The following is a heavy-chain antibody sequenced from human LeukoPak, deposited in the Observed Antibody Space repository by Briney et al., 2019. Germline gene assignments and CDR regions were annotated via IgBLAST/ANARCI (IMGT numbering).Heavy chain of an antibody. J-gene: IGHJ3*02. CDR1: GFTFSSYA. CDR3: ARVIAVASHAFDI. D-gene: IGHD6-19*01. Sequence: GGSLRLSCAASGFTFSSYAMSWVRQAPGKGLEWVSSISSSSSYIYYADSVKGRFTISRDNAKNSLYLQMNSLRAEDTAVYYCARVIAVASHAFDIWGQGTMVTVSS. CDR2: ISSSSSYI. V-gene: IGHV3-21*01.